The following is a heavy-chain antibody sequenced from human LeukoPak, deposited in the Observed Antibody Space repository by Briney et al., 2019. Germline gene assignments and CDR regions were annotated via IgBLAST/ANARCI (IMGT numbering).Heavy chain of an antibody. J-gene: IGHJ4*02. CDR3: AKVLLWFGEYDN. CDR2: ISGSGDST. V-gene: IGHV3-23*01. Sequence: GGSLRLSCAASGFTFSSYAMSWVRQAPGKGLEWVSAISGSGDSTYYADSVKGWFTISRDNSKNTLYLQMNSLRAEDTAVYYCAKVLLWFGEYDNWGQGTLVTVSS. D-gene: IGHD3-10*01. CDR1: GFTFSSYA.